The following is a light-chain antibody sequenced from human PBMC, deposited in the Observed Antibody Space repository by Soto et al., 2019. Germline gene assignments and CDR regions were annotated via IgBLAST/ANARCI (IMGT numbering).Light chain of an antibody. CDR3: HQYGSTPYT. Sequence: ENVLTQSPGTLSLSPGQRVTLSCRASQSVSSNGLAWFQQRPGQAPRLLIYHASIRAAGIPDRFSGSGSGTDFTLGISRLEPEDFAVFYCHQYGSTPYTFGQGTKLEIK. CDR2: HAS. V-gene: IGKV3-20*01. J-gene: IGKJ2*01. CDR1: QSVSSNG.